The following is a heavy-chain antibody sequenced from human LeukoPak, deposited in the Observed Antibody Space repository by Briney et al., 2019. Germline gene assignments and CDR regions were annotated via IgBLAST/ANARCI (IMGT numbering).Heavy chain of an antibody. Sequence: GRSLRLSCAASGLIFSSYGMHWVRQAPGKGLEWVAVISYDGSNKYYADSVKGRFTISRDNSKNTLYPQMNSLRAEDTAVYYCAKDGYSGYDVFDYWGQGTLVTVSS. CDR2: ISYDGSNK. V-gene: IGHV3-30*18. J-gene: IGHJ4*02. D-gene: IGHD5-12*01. CDR1: GLIFSSYG. CDR3: AKDGYSGYDVFDY.